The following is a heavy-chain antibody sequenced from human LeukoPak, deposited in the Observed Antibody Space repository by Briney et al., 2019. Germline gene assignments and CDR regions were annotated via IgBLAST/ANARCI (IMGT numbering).Heavy chain of an antibody. D-gene: IGHD5-24*01. CDR3: AKDIQLST. CDR1: GFTFSVAA. Sequence: PGGSPRLSCAASGFTFSVAAMTWVRQAPGKGLEWVSLIGASGESTYYADSVEGRFTISRDNSKNTLSLQMNSLRVEDTAMYFCAKDIQLSTWGLGTMVTVSS. J-gene: IGHJ3*01. CDR2: IGASGEST. V-gene: IGHV3-23*01.